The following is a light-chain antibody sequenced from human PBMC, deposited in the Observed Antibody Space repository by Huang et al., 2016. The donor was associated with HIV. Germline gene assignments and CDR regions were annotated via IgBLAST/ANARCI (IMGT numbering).Light chain of an antibody. J-gene: IGKJ3*01. CDR2: GAS. V-gene: IGKV3-11*01. CDR1: QSVSTY. Sequence: EIVLTQSPATLSLSPGERATLSCRASQSVSTYLAWYQQKPGQAPRLLIYGASNRATGSPARFSGSGSWTDFTLTISNLEPEDFAVYYCQQRSRWPPGFGPGTKVDVK. CDR3: QQRSRWPPG.